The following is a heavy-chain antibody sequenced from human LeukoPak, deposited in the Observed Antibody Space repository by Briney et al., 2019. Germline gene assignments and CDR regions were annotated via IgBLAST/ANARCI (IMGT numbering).Heavy chain of an antibody. V-gene: IGHV1-69*04. Sequence: SVKVSCKASGGTFSSYAISGVRQAPGQGLEWMGRIIPILGIANYAQKFKGRVTITADKSTNTAYMELSSLRSEDTAVYYCAELGTYYFDYWGQGTLVTVSS. CDR1: GGTFSSYA. CDR2: IIPILGIA. J-gene: IGHJ4*02. D-gene: IGHD1-7*01. CDR3: AELGTYYFDY.